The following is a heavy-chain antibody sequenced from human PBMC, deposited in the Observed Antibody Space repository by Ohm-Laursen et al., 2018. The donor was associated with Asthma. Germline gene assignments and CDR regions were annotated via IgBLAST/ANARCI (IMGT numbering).Heavy chain of an antibody. Sequence: SETLSLTCTVSGGSIGSDDYYWSWIRQPPGKGLEWIGYIYHSVSTYYSPSLKSRVAISGDTSKNQFSLKLSFVTAAGTAVYYCARLGDYNRDYWGQGTLVTVSS. CDR2: IYHSVST. CDR3: ARLGDYNRDY. CDR1: GGSIGSDDYY. J-gene: IGHJ4*02. V-gene: IGHV4-30-4*01. D-gene: IGHD4-17*01.